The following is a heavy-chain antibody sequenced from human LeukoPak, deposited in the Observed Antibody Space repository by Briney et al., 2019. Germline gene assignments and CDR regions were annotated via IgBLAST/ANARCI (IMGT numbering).Heavy chain of an antibody. D-gene: IGHD3/OR15-3a*01. J-gene: IGHJ4*02. CDR2: ISDSGNT. CDR3: ARVGRGHFNY. V-gene: IGHV4-59*01. CDR1: GGSISTYC. Sequence: SETLSLTCTVSGGSISTYCWSWIRQPPGKGLEWIGYISDSGNTNCNPSLESRVTISVDTSKNQFSLKLSSVTAADTAVYYCARVGRGHFNYWGQGTLVTVSS.